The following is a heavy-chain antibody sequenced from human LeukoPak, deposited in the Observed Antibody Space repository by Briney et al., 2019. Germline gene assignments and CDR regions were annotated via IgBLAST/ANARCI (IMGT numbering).Heavy chain of an antibody. V-gene: IGHV3-7*01. Sequence: PGRSLRLSCAASRFTFRSCGMHWVRQAPGKGLEWVATIKPDGSYNDYVDSVKGRFTISRDNAKNTLYLQMNSLRPEDTAVYYCASSMAYNCLDYWGQGTLVTVSS. D-gene: IGHD5-24*01. CDR3: ASSMAYNCLDY. CDR2: IKPDGSYN. J-gene: IGHJ4*02. CDR1: RFTFRSCG.